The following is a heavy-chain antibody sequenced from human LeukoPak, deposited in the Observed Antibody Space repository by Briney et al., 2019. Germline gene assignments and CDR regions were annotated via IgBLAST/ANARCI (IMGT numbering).Heavy chain of an antibody. CDR3: ARDMGISGYYYDSSGYPNWFDP. CDR2: ISSSSSYI. Sequence: GGSLRLSCAASGFTFSSYSMNWVRQAPGKGLEWVSSISSSSSYIYYADSVKGRFAISRDNAKNSLYLQMNSLRAEDTAVYYCARDMGISGYYYDSSGYPNWFDPWGQGTLVTVSS. D-gene: IGHD3-22*01. J-gene: IGHJ5*02. V-gene: IGHV3-21*01. CDR1: GFTFSSYS.